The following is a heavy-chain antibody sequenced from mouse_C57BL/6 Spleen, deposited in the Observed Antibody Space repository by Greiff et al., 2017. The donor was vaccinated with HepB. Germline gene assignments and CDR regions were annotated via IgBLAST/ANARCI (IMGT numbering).Heavy chain of an antibody. D-gene: IGHD5-1-1*01. CDR1: GFTFSSYG. CDR3: ARDDTSWFAY. Sequence: EVKLVESGGDLVKPGGSLKLSCAASGFTFSSYGMSWVRQTPDKRLEWVATISSGGSYTYYPDSVKGRFTISRDNAKNTLYLQMSSLKSEDTAMYYCARDDTSWFAYWGQGTLVTVSA. V-gene: IGHV5-6*01. J-gene: IGHJ3*01. CDR2: ISSGGSYT.